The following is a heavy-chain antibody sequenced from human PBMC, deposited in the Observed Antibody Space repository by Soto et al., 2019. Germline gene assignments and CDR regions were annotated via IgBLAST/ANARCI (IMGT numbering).Heavy chain of an antibody. D-gene: IGHD2-2*01. CDR3: AKGSIVVVEAPIDV. J-gene: IGHJ4*02. Sequence: EVQLVESGGGLVQPGGSLRLSCAASGLSFDDYAMHWVRQAPGKGLEWVSGINWNSGGIAYADSVKGRFTISRDNAKKSLYLRMNSLRPEDTALYYCAKGSIVVVEAPIDVWGQGTLVIVSS. CDR1: GLSFDDYA. V-gene: IGHV3-9*01. CDR2: INWNSGGI.